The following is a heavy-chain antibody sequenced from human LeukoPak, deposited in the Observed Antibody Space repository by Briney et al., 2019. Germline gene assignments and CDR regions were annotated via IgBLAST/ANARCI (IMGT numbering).Heavy chain of an antibody. J-gene: IGHJ5*02. V-gene: IGHV4-38-2*02. CDR1: GYSISSGYY. Sequence: SETLSLTCTVPGYSISSGYYWGWIRQPPGKGLEWIGSIYHSGSTYYNPSLKSRVTISVDTSKNQFSLKLSSVTAADTAVYYCARDVIVVVPAAPGNWFDPWGQGTLVTVSS. CDR3: ARDVIVVVPAAPGNWFDP. CDR2: IYHSGST. D-gene: IGHD2-2*01.